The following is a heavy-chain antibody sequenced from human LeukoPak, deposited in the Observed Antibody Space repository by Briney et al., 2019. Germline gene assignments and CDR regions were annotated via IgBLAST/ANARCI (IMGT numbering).Heavy chain of an antibody. CDR2: IYPGDSDT. CDR1: GYTFSTYW. CDR3: ARHGYCSARSCYSRALDI. Sequence: GESLKISCKGSGYTFSTYWIGWVRQMPGKGLEWMGIIYPGDSDTKYGPSFQGQVTISADRSISTAYLQWSSLKASDTAMYYCARHGYCSARSCYSRALDIWGQGSMVTVAS. J-gene: IGHJ3*02. V-gene: IGHV5-51*01. D-gene: IGHD2-15*01.